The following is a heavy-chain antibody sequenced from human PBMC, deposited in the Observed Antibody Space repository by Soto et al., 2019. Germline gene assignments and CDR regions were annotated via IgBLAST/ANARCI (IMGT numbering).Heavy chain of an antibody. CDR1: GFTFSSYA. CDR2: ISGSGGST. J-gene: IGHJ4*02. CDR3: ATARFRDSSMFLRDY. Sequence: EVQLLESGGGLVQPGGSLRLSCAASGFTFSSYAMSWVRQAPGKGLEWVSAISGSGGSTYYADSVKGRFTISRDNSKNTLYLQMNSLRAEDTAVYYCATARFRDSSMFLRDYWGQGTLVTVSS. D-gene: IGHD6-19*01. V-gene: IGHV3-23*01.